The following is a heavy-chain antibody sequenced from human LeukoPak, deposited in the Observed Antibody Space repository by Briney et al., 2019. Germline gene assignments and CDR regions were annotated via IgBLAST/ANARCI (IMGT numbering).Heavy chain of an antibody. CDR3: ARRRDDLDAFDI. V-gene: IGHV3-33*01. CDR1: GFTFSSYG. CDR2: IWYDGSNK. Sequence: GGSLRLSCAASGFTFSSYGMHWVRQAPGKGLEWGAVIWYDGSNKYYADSVKGRFTISRDNSKNTLYLQMNSLRAEDTAVYYCARRRDDLDAFDIWGQGTMVTVSS. J-gene: IGHJ3*02.